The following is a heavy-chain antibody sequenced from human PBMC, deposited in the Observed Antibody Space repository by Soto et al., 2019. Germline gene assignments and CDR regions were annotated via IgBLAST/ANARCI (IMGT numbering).Heavy chain of an antibody. Sequence: GGSLRLSCAASGFTFDDYAMHWVRQAPGKGLEWVSGISWNSGSIGYADSVKGRFTISRDNAKNSLYLQMNSLRAEDTALYYCAEDSCSGGSCYSFNWFDPWGQGTLVTVSS. CDR1: GFTFDDYA. CDR3: AEDSCSGGSCYSFNWFDP. CDR2: ISWNSGSI. V-gene: IGHV3-9*01. J-gene: IGHJ5*02. D-gene: IGHD2-15*01.